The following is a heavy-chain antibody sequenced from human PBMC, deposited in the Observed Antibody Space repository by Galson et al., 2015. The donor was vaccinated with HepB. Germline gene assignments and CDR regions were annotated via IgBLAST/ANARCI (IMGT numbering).Heavy chain of an antibody. CDR3: AKALDLGYCSGGSCYEYYYYYYGMDV. J-gene: IGHJ6*02. CDR2: ISYDGSNK. CDR1: GFTFSSYG. D-gene: IGHD2-15*01. Sequence: SLRLSCAASGFTFSSYGMHWVRQAPGKGLEWVAVISYDGSNKYYADSVKGRFTISRDNSKNTLYLQLNSLRAEDTAVYYCAKALDLGYCSGGSCYEYYYYYYGMDVWGQGTTVTVSS. V-gene: IGHV3-30*18.